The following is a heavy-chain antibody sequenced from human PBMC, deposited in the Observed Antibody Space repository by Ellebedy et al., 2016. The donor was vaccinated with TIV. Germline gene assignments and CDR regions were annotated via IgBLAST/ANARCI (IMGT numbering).Heavy chain of an antibody. Sequence: MPSETLSLTCTVSDGSIISSSYFWGWIRQHPGKGLEWIGSIYYSGSNHSNPSLKSRVTISVDTSKNQFSRKLRSVTAADTAVYYSAREAVAGEWFDPWGQGTLVTVSS. J-gene: IGHJ5*02. CDR2: IYYSGSN. D-gene: IGHD6-19*01. V-gene: IGHV4-39*07. CDR3: AREAVAGEWFDP. CDR1: DGSIISSSYF.